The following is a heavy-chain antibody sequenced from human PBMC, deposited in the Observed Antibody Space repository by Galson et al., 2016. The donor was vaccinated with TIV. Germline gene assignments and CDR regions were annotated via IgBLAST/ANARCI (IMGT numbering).Heavy chain of an antibody. J-gene: IGHJ6*02. D-gene: IGHD2-21*01. CDR3: ARDRRHCGNECYLYYYYGMDV. V-gene: IGHV3-66*02. CDR1: GFSVNDNY. CDR2: ISSGGST. Sequence: SLRLPCAASGFSVNDNYMSWVRQAPGRGLEWVSIISSGGSTNYADSVKGRFTISRDFSKNTLFLQMHSLRAEDSAVYYCARDRRHCGNECYLYYYYGMDVWGPGTTVTVSS.